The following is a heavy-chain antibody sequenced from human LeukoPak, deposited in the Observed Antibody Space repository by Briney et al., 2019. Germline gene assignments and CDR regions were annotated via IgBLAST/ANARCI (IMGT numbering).Heavy chain of an antibody. J-gene: IGHJ5*02. V-gene: IGHV4-34*01. Sequence: PSETLSLTCAAYSGSFSGYYWSWIRQPPGKGLEWIGEINHRGSTNYNPSLKSRVTISVDTSKNQFSLKLSSVTAADTAVYYCAREGYCSSTSPTIRGCDNWFDPWGQGTLVTVSS. CDR1: SGSFSGYY. CDR2: INHRGST. CDR3: AREGYCSSTSPTIRGCDNWFDP. D-gene: IGHD2-2*01.